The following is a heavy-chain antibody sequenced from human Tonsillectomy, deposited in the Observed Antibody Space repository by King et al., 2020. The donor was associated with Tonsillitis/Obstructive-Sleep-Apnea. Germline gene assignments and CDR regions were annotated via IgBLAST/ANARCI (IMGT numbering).Heavy chain of an antibody. D-gene: IGHD3-22*01. CDR2: IFYGGST. CDR1: NASISSSSYN. J-gene: IGHJ4*02. Sequence: QLQESGPGLVKPSETLSLTCSVSNASISSSSYNWGWIRRPPGKGLEWIGSIFYGGSTYYNPSLKSRVTMSADTSKNQFSLKLTSVTAADTALYYCAKAFPGYYDGNNHLPYPFDRLGPGTLVNGSS. CDR3: AKAFPGYYDGNNHLPYPFDR. V-gene: IGHV4-39*01.